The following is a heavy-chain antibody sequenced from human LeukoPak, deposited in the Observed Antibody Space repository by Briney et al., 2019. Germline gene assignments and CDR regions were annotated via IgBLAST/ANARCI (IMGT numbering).Heavy chain of an antibody. Sequence: SETLSLTCTVSGGSISSYYWSWIRQPPGKGLEWIGYIYYSGSTNYNPSLKSRVTISVDTSKNQFSLKLSSVTAADTAVYYCARANTDYYASSGYDFDYWGQGTLVTVSS. CDR2: IYYSGST. CDR1: GGSISSYY. J-gene: IGHJ4*02. V-gene: IGHV4-59*01. D-gene: IGHD3-22*01. CDR3: ARANTDYYASSGYDFDY.